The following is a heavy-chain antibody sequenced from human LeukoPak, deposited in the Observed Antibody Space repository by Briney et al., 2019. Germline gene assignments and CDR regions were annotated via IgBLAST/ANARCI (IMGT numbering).Heavy chain of an antibody. CDR1: GYTFTGYY. CDR2: INPNSGGT. Sequence: ASVKVSCKASGYTFTGYYMHWVRQAPGQGLEWMGWINPNSGGTNYAQKSQGRVTMTRDTSISTAYMELSRLRSDDTAVYYCARADYGGNSELDYWGQGTLVTVSS. D-gene: IGHD4-23*01. V-gene: IGHV1-2*02. J-gene: IGHJ4*02. CDR3: ARADYGGNSELDY.